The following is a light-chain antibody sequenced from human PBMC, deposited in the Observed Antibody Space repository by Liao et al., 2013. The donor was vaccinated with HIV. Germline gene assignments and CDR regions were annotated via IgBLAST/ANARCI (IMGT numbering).Light chain of an antibody. CDR2: QDT. Sequence: SYEVTQPPSVSVSPGQTASITCSGDKLGDKYASWYQQKPGQSPVLVIYQDTKRPSGIPERFSGSNSGNTVTLTISGTQAMDEADYYCQAWDSSTVVFGGGTKLTVL. J-gene: IGLJ2*01. CDR3: QAWDSSTVV. CDR1: KLGDKY. V-gene: IGLV3-1*01.